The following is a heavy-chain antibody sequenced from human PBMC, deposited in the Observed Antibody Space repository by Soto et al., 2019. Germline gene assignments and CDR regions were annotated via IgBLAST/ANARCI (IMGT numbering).Heavy chain of an antibody. CDR3: ARVIDDSSGYYFGSQDY. D-gene: IGHD3-22*01. V-gene: IGHV3-30-3*01. CDR1: GFTFSSYA. Sequence: GGSLRLSCAASGFTFSSYAMHWVRQAPGKGLEWVAVISYDGSNKYYADSVKGRFTISRDNSENTLYLQMNSLRAEDTAVYYCARVIDDSSGYYFGSQDYWGQGTLVTV. CDR2: ISYDGSNK. J-gene: IGHJ4*02.